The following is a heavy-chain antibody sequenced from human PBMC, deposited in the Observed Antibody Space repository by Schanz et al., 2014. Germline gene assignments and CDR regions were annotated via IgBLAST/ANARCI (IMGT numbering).Heavy chain of an antibody. Sequence: EVQLEESGGGLVQPGGSLRLSCAASGFTFSSYDMHWVRQVTGKGLEWVSGIGTAGDTYYPDSVKGRFTISRDNAKNSLYLQMNSLRVEDTAVYYCAKAKSGAHGAFDIWGQGTMVTISS. CDR1: GFTFSSYD. V-gene: IGHV3-13*04. CDR2: IGTAGDT. D-gene: IGHD3-10*01. CDR3: AKAKSGAHGAFDI. J-gene: IGHJ3*02.